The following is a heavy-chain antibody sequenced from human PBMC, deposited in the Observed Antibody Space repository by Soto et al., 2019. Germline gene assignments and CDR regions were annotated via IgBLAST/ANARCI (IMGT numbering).Heavy chain of an antibody. CDR3: AKDLNSAEYSYGSFAY. D-gene: IGHD5-18*01. V-gene: IGHV3-30*18. Sequence: QVQLVESGGGVVQPGRSLRLSCAASGFTFSSYGMHWVRQAPGKGLEWVAVISYDGSNKYYADSVKGRFTISRDNSKNTVYLQMNSLRAEDTAVYYCAKDLNSAEYSYGSFAYWGQGTLVTVSS. J-gene: IGHJ4*02. CDR2: ISYDGSNK. CDR1: GFTFSSYG.